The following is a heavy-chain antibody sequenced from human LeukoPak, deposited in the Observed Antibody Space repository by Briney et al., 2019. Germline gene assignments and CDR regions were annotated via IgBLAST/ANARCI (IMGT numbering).Heavy chain of an antibody. CDR3: ARGRKSNWFDP. Sequence: SETLSLTCAVYGGSFSGYYWSWIRQPPGKGLEWIGEINHSGSTNYNPSLKSRVTISVDTSKNQFSLKLSSVTAADTAVYYCARGRKSNWFDPWGQGTLVTASS. V-gene: IGHV4-34*01. CDR1: GGSFSGYY. J-gene: IGHJ5*02. CDR2: INHSGST.